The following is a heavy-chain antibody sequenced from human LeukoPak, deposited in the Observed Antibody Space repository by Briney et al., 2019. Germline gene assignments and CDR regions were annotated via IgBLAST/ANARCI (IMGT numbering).Heavy chain of an antibody. J-gene: IGHJ6*04. CDR1: GITFSSYG. Sequence: GGSLRLSCAASGITFSSYGMSWVRQVPGKGLEWVSYISSSGSTIYYADSVKGRFTISRDNAKNSLYLQMNSLRAEDTAVYYCAELGITMIGGVWGKGTTVTISS. CDR3: AELGITMIGGV. V-gene: IGHV3-48*04. CDR2: ISSSGSTI. D-gene: IGHD3-10*02.